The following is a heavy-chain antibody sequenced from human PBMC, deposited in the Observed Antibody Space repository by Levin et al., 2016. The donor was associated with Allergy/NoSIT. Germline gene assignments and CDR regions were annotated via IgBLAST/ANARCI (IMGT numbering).Heavy chain of an antibody. V-gene: IGHV3-30*14. CDR1: GFSFSNYA. CDR2: ISNDGGNT. D-gene: IGHD1/OR15-1a*01. Sequence: GGSLRLSCAATGFSFSNYAMHWVRRAPGGGLDWVAVISNDGGNTFFKDSVKGRFTISRDNSKNTLFLQMGSLSAEDMGVYYCARGGMGTSIFDYWSHGTLVTVSS. J-gene: IGHJ4*01. CDR3: ARGGMGTSIFDY.